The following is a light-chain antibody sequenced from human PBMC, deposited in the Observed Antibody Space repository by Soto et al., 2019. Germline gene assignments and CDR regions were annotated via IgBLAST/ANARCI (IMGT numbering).Light chain of an antibody. CDR1: QGISSW. V-gene: IGKV1-12*01. J-gene: IGKJ4*01. Sequence: DIPMTQSPSSVSASVGDRVTITCRASQGISSWLAWCQQKPGKAPKLLIYAASSLQSGVPSRFSGSGSGTDFTLTISSLQPEDFATDYCQQANSFLALTFGGGTKVEIK. CDR2: AAS. CDR3: QQANSFLALT.